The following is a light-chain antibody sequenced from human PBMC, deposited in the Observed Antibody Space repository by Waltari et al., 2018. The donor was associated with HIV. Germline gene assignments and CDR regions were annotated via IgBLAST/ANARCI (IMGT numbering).Light chain of an antibody. J-gene: IGKJ1*01. Sequence: TLMTQPPDSLAVSLGERATINCKCSQSGLYSSYNKNYLTWYQPKPGQLPKLLISWAATREAGIPDRFSGSGSAMDFTLSISRLQAEDVAVYCCQKYLSPPWSFNQGTKVEIK. CDR1: QSGLYSSYNKNY. CDR3: QKYLSPPWS. V-gene: IGKV4-1*01. CDR2: WAA.